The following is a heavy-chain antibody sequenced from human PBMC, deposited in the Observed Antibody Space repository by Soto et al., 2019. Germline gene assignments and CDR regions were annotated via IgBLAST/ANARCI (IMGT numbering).Heavy chain of an antibody. Sequence: ASVKVSCKASGYTFTSYDINWVRQATGQGLEWMGWMNPNSGNTSYAQKFQGRVTMTRDTSTSTVYMELSSLRSEDTAVYYCARDRSIFTYYYYYGMDVWGQGTTVTVSS. CDR1: GYTFTSYD. D-gene: IGHD2-15*01. CDR3: ARDRSIFTYYYYYGMDV. CDR2: MNPNSGNT. V-gene: IGHV1-8*01. J-gene: IGHJ6*02.